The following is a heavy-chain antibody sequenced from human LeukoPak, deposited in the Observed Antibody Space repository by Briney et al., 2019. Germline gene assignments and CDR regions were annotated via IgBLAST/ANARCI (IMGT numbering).Heavy chain of an antibody. J-gene: IGHJ2*01. Sequence: SETLSLTCTVSGGSISSGDYYWSWIRQPPGKGLEWIGYIYYRGSTNYNPSLMSRASISVDTSKNQFSLKLDSLTAADTAVYYCVRRGVLWFGELSYYYFDLWGRGTLVAVSS. D-gene: IGHD3-10*01. CDR1: GGSISSGDYY. V-gene: IGHV4-61*08. CDR3: VRRGVLWFGELSYYYFDL. CDR2: IYYRGST.